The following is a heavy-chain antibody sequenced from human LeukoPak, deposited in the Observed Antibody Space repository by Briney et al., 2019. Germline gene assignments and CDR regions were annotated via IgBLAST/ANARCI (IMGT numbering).Heavy chain of an antibody. CDR2: IYTSGST. Sequence: PSETLSLTCSVSGGSISSGSYYWSWIRQPAGKGLEWIGRIYTSGSTNYNPSLKSRVTISIDTSKNQFSLKLSSVTAADTAVYYCARADIVATVGVRDAFDIRGQGTIVTVSS. J-gene: IGHJ3*02. CDR3: ARADIVATVGVRDAFDI. V-gene: IGHV4-61*02. D-gene: IGHD5-12*01. CDR1: GGSISSGSYY.